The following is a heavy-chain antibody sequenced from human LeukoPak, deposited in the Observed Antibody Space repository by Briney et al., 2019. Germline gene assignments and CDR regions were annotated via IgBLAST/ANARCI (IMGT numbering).Heavy chain of an antibody. Sequence: GGSLRLSCAASGVTFSSYAMSWVRQPPGRGLEWVSAISGSGGSTYYADSVKGRFTISRDNSKNTLYLQMNSLRAEDTAVYYCAKDSLGYGSGSYYGRDFDYWGQGTLVTVSS. D-gene: IGHD3-10*01. CDR3: AKDSLGYGSGSYYGRDFDY. V-gene: IGHV3-23*01. CDR2: ISGSGGST. CDR1: GVTFSSYA. J-gene: IGHJ4*02.